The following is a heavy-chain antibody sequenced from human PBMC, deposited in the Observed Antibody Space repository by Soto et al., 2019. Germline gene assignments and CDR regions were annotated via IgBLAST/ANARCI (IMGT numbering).Heavy chain of an antibody. CDR3: ARQVYDSDTGPNFQYYFDS. V-gene: IGHV5-10-1*01. D-gene: IGHD3-22*01. J-gene: IGHJ4*02. Sequence: GESLKISCKGSGYSFAGYWITWVRQKPGKGLEWMGRINPSDSQTYYSPSFRGHVTISVTKSITTVFLQWSSLRASDTAMYYCARQVYDSDTGPNFQYYFDSWGQGTPVTVS. CDR2: INPSDSQT. CDR1: GYSFAGYW.